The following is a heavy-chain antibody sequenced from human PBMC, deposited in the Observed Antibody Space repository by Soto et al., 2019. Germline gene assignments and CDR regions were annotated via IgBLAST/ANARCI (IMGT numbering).Heavy chain of an antibody. CDR2: IGLSNSDT. V-gene: IGHV3-23*01. D-gene: IGHD3-10*02. CDR1: GFSFKTYG. J-gene: IGHJ4*02. CDR3: VKGGAYCYNDCSRSY. Sequence: EVQLLESGGGLVQPGGSLRLSCADSGFSFKTYGMTWVRQAPGKGLEGVAHIGLSNSDTYYADSVKGRFTISRANSKNMVYLQMTSLRDADTAVYYCVKGGAYCYNDCSRSYWGRGTLVTVSS.